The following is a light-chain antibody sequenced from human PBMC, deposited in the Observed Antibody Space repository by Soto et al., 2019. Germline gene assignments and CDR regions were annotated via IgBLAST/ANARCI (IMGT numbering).Light chain of an antibody. V-gene: IGKV1-39*01. CDR1: QSISSY. CDR2: AAS. Sequence: DIRVTQSPSSLSASVADRVTITCRASQSISSYLNWYQQKPGKAPKLLIYAASSLQSGVPSRFSGSGSGTDFTLTISSLQPEDFATYYCQQSYSTPRTFGQGTKVEIK. CDR3: QQSYSTPRT. J-gene: IGKJ1*01.